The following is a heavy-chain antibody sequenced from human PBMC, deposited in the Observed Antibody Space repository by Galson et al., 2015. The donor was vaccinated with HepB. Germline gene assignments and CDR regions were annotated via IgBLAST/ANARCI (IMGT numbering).Heavy chain of an antibody. CDR2: IIPIFGTA. Sequence: SVKVSCKASGGTFSSYAISWVRQAPGQGLEWMGGIIPIFGTANYAQKFQGRVTITADKSTSTAYMELSSLRSEDTAVYYCARSEGGYYGDLDYWGQGTLVTVSS. CDR1: GGTFSSYA. J-gene: IGHJ4*02. V-gene: IGHV1-69*06. CDR3: ARSEGGYYGDLDY. D-gene: IGHD4-17*01.